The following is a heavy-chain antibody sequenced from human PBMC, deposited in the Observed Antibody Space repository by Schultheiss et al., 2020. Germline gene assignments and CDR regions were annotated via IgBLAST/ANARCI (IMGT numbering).Heavy chain of an antibody. Sequence: SETLSLTCTVSGGSINSDYYYWSWIRQPAGKGLEWIGYIYYSGSTNYNPSLKSRVTISVDTSKNQFSLKLSSVTAADTAVYYCARGVSNFWSGYPSNWFDPWGQGTLVTVSS. D-gene: IGHD3-3*01. CDR3: ARGVSNFWSGYPSNWFDP. J-gene: IGHJ5*02. V-gene: IGHV4-61*10. CDR2: IYYSGST. CDR1: GGSINSDYYY.